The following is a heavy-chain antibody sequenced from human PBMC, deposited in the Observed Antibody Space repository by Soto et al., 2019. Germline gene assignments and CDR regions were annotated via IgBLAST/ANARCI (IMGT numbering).Heavy chain of an antibody. CDR2: ISGDSGRT. Sequence: EVQLLESGGGFVQPGGSVRLSCAASGLTFGNYAMSWVRQAPGKGLEWVSAISGDSGRTYYADSVKGRFTISRDNSKITLHLQMNTSRAEDTAVYYCAVTPNCGRDCSAASYWYFDIWGRGTLVTVSS. D-gene: IGHD2-21*02. J-gene: IGHJ2*01. CDR3: AVTPNCGRDCSAASYWYFDI. V-gene: IGHV3-23*01. CDR1: GLTFGNYA.